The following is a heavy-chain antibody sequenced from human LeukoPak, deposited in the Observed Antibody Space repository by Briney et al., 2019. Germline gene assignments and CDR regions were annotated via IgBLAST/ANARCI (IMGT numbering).Heavy chain of an antibody. J-gene: IGHJ3*02. V-gene: IGHV3-23*01. D-gene: IGHD2-15*01. CDR1: GFTFSSYA. Sequence: GGSLRLSCAASGFTFSSYAMSWVRQAPGKGLKWVSAISGSGGSTYSADSVKGRFTISRDNSKNTLYLQMNSLRAEDTAVYYCANYCSGGSCYLGAFDIWGQGTMVTVSS. CDR2: ISGSGGST. CDR3: ANYCSGGSCYLGAFDI.